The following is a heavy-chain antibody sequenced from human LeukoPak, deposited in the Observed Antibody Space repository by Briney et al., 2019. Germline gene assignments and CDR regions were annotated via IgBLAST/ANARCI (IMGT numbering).Heavy chain of an antibody. J-gene: IGHJ4*02. CDR3: ARDGYRFY. CDR2: ISNSGSSI. D-gene: IGHD5-24*01. V-gene: IGHV3-48*03. Sequence: PGGSLRLSCAASGFSFSSYEMNWVRQAPGKGLEWVAYISNSGSSIYYADSVKGRFTISRDNAKNTLYLQMNSLRAEDTAVCYCARDGYRFYWGQGTLVTVSS. CDR1: GFSFSSYE.